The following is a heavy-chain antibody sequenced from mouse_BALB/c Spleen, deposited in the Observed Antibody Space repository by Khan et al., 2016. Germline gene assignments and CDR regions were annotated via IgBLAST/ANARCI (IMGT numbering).Heavy chain of an antibody. Sequence: EVQLVESGGGLVQPGGSLKLSCAASGYDFSSYWMSWVRQAPGQGLEWIGEINPDSSTINYTPSLKDKFIISRDTANNTLYLQLSNVRSEDTALXYCARLHDCGRFAYWGQGTLVTVSA. V-gene: IGHV4-1*02. CDR1: GYDFSSYW. J-gene: IGHJ3*01. CDR2: INPDSSTI. D-gene: IGHD2-13*01. CDR3: ARLHDCGRFAY.